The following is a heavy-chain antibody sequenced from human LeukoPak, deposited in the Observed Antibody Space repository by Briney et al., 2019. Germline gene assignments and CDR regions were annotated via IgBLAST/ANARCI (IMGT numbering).Heavy chain of an antibody. J-gene: IGHJ5*02. CDR2: VSRFGGTA. CDR3: VKHVGSRWSNNRFDP. CDR1: GFTFDSYA. V-gene: IGHV3-23*01. Sequence: PGGSLRLSCAASGFTFDSYAMSWVRQAPGKGLEWVSAVSRFGGTAYYADSAKGRFTISRDNSKNTVYLQMNSPRVEDTALYYCVKHVGSRWSNNRFDPWGQGTLVTVS. D-gene: IGHD6-13*01.